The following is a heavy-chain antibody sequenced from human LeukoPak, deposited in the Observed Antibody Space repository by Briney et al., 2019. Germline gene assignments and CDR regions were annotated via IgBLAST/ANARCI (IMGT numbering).Heavy chain of an antibody. CDR3: ATLGVSHFDY. Sequence: GGSLRLSCAASGFTFSSYAMHWVRQAPGKGLEYVSAISSNGGSTYYANSVKGKFTISRDNPKNTLYLQMGSLRAEDMAVYYCATLGVSHFDYWGQGTLVTASS. V-gene: IGHV3-64*01. CDR1: GFTFSSYA. CDR2: ISSNGGST. J-gene: IGHJ4*02. D-gene: IGHD3-10*01.